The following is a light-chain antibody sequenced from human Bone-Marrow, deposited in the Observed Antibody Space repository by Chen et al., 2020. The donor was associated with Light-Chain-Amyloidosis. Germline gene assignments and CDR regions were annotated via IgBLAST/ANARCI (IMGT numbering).Light chain of an antibody. CDR2: TNN. CDR3: AAWDDNLIAYV. CDR1: SSNIGSNT. Sequence: QSVVTQPPSASGTPGQRVTISGSGSSSNIGSNTINWYQQHPGTAPKLLIHTNNQRPSGVPDRFSGSKSGTSASLAISGLQSDDEADYYCAAWDDNLIAYVFGTGTKVTVL. V-gene: IGLV1-44*01. J-gene: IGLJ1*01.